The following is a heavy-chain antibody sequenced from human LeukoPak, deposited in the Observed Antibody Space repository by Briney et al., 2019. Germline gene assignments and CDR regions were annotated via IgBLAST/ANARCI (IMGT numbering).Heavy chain of an antibody. Sequence: ASVKVSCKASGYSFTGYYMHWVRQAPGQGLEWMGWINPNSGGTNYAQRFQGRVTMTRDTSISTAYMELSRLRSDDKAVYYCARARSSGYYYLFDYWGQGTLVTISS. CDR3: ARARSSGYYYLFDY. J-gene: IGHJ4*02. CDR2: INPNSGGT. D-gene: IGHD3-22*01. CDR1: GYSFTGYY. V-gene: IGHV1-2*02.